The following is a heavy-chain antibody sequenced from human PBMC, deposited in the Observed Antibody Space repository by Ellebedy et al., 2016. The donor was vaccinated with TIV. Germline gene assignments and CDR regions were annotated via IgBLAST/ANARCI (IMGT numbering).Heavy chain of an antibody. Sequence: GESLKISXAASGFTFSSYAMSWVRQAPGKGLEWVSAISGSGGSTYYADSVKGRFTISRDNSKNTLYLQMNGLRAEDTAVYYCAKVSDYDFWSGYKHLIDYWGQGTLVTVSS. D-gene: IGHD3-3*01. V-gene: IGHV3-23*01. CDR1: GFTFSSYA. J-gene: IGHJ4*02. CDR3: AKVSDYDFWSGYKHLIDY. CDR2: ISGSGGST.